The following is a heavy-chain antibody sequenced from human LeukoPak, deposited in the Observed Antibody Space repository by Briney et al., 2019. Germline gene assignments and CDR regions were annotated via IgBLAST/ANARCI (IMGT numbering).Heavy chain of an antibody. V-gene: IGHV1-18*01. J-gene: IGHJ4*02. D-gene: IGHD3-10*01. CDR3: ARGLGYYGSGSYVRFDY. CDR1: GYSFTSYG. Sequence: ASVKVSCKASGYSFTSYGISWVRQAPGQGLEWMGWISAYNGNTNYAQKFQGRVSMTIDTSTSTAYMELRSLRSDDTAVYYCARGLGYYGSGSYVRFDYWGQGTLVTVSS. CDR2: ISAYNGNT.